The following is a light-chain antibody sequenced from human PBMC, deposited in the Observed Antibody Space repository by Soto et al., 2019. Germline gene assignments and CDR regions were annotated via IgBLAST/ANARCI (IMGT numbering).Light chain of an antibody. CDR1: QLVNNKF. J-gene: IGKJ2*01. CDR3: QQYSTSPYT. V-gene: IGKV3-20*01. CDR2: GAS. Sequence: ETLLTQSPGTLSLSPGERAILSCRASQLVNNKFLAWYQQRPGQAPRLLIYGASNRAAGVPDRFSASGSGTDFTLTITNLEPADVAVYYCQQYSTSPYTFGHGTKLESK.